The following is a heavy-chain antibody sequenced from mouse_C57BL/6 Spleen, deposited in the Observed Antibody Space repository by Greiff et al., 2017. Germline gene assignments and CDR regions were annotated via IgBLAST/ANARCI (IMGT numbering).Heavy chain of an antibody. Sequence: EVKVEESGGGLVQPGGSMKLSCVASGFTFSNYWMNWVRQSPEKGLEWVAQIRLKSDNYATHYAESVKGRFTISRDDSKSSVYLQMNNLRAEDTGIYYCTITTVVEGFAYWGQGTLVTVSA. D-gene: IGHD1-1*01. J-gene: IGHJ3*01. CDR3: TITTVVEGFAY. CDR1: GFTFSNYW. V-gene: IGHV6-3*01. CDR2: IRLKSDNYAT.